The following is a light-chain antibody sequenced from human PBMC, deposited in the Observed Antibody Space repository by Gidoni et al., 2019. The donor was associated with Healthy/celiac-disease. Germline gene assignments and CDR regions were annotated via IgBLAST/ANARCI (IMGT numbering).Light chain of an antibody. CDR2: KAS. J-gene: IGKJ1*01. V-gene: IGKV1-5*03. CDR1: KSISSL. CDR3: QQYNSYSRT. Sequence: DNQMTQSPSTLSASVGDRVTITCRASKSISSLLAWYQQKPGKAPKLLIYKASSLESGVPSRFSGSGSGTEFTLTISSLQPDDFATYYCQQYNSYSRTFGQGTKAEIK.